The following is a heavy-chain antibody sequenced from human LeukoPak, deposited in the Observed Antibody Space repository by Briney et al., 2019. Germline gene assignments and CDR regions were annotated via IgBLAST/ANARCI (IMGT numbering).Heavy chain of an antibody. V-gene: IGHV3-7*01. CDR2: IKQDGSTK. CDR1: GFTFANSW. CDR3: TRDTIGSLDY. Sequence: GGSLRLSWAASGFTFANSWMAWVRQAPGKGLEWVANIKQDGSTKHYADSLKGRFTISRDNPKNSLFLQMNNLRADDTAIYYCTRDTIGSLDYWGQGILVTVAS. J-gene: IGHJ4*02. D-gene: IGHD1-26*01.